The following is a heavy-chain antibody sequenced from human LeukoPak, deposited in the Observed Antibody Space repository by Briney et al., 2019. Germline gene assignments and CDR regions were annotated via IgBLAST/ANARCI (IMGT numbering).Heavy chain of an antibody. V-gene: IGHV1-2*02. Sequence: ASVKVSCKASGYTFTASYMHWVRQAPGQGLEWVGWINLNSGGTNYAQKFQGRVTMTRDTSIGTAYMEVTSLRSDDTAVYYCARSSGGSGRWGDNWFDPWGQGTLVIVSS. CDR1: GYTFTASY. CDR2: INLNSGGT. D-gene: IGHD3-10*01. CDR3: ARSSGGSGRWGDNWFDP. J-gene: IGHJ5*02.